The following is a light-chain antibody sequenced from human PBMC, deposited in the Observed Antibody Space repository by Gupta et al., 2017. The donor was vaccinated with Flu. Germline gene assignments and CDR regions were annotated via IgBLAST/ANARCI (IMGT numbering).Light chain of an antibody. Sequence: VLTQTPGTLSLSTGERATLSCRASQSVTSSYFTWYQQKPGQAPRVLIYAASTRATGIPDRFSGSGSGTDFTLTISRLEPEDFAVYYCQQERHSPYTFGQGTELEIK. CDR2: AAS. CDR3: QQERHSPYT. J-gene: IGKJ2*01. CDR1: QSVTSSY. V-gene: IGKV3-20*01.